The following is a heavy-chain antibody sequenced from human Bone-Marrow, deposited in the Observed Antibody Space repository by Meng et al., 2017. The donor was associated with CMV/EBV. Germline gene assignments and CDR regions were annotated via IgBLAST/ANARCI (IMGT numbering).Heavy chain of an antibody. D-gene: IGHD1-26*01. V-gene: IGHV4-59*01. J-gene: IGHJ6*02. Sequence: SEPLSLTCTVSGGSISSYYWSWIRQPPGKRLEWIGYIYYSGSTNYNPSLKSRVTISVDTSKNQFSLKLSSVTAADTAVYYWARGGRRKQPLGDVWGQGTTVTVSS. CDR3: ARGGRRKQPLGDV. CDR2: IYYSGST. CDR1: GGSISSYY.